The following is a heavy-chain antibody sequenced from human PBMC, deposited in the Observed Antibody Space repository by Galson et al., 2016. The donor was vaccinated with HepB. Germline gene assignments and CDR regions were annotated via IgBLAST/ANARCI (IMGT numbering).Heavy chain of an antibody. CDR2: IYPGDSDT. V-gene: IGHV5-51*01. CDR3: ARPYSSGQYFAY. CDR1: GYSFNTYW. D-gene: IGHD6-19*01. Sequence: QSGAEVKKPGESVKISCQGSGYSFNTYWIGWLRQVPGKGLEWMGIIYPGDSDTKYSPAFQGQVTISADKSISTAYLQWSSLKTSDTAIYYCARPYSSGQYFAYWGQGALVTVSS. J-gene: IGHJ4*02.